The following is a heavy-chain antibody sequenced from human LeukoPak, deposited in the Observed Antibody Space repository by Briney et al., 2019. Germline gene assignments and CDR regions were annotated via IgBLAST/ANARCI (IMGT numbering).Heavy chain of an antibody. CDR2: ISYDGSNK. CDR1: GFTFSSYA. D-gene: IGHD4-17*01. J-gene: IGHJ1*01. CDR3: AREGGSFYGDYPAEYFQH. Sequence: PGRSLRLSCAASGFTFSSYAMHWVRQAPGKGLEWVAVISYDGSNKYYADSVKGRFTISRDNSKNTLYLQMNSLRAEDTAVYYCAREGGSFYGDYPAEYFQHWGQGTLVTVSS. V-gene: IGHV3-30-3*01.